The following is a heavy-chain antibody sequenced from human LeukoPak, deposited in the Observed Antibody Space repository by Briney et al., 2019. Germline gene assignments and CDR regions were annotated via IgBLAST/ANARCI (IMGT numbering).Heavy chain of an antibody. Sequence: GASVKVSCKASVGTFSSYTISWVRQAPGQGLEWMGRIIPILGIANYAQKFQGRVTITADKSTSTAYMELSSLRSEDTAVYYCARSGWTANWFDPWGQGTLVTVSS. V-gene: IGHV1-69*02. CDR3: ARSGWTANWFDP. D-gene: IGHD6-19*01. CDR2: IIPILGIA. J-gene: IGHJ5*02. CDR1: VGTFSSYT.